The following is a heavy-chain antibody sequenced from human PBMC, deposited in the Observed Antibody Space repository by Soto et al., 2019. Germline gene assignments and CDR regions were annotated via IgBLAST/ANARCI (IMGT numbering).Heavy chain of an antibody. Sequence: SETLSLTCTVSGGSISSGDYYWSWIRQPPGKGLEWIGYIYYSGSTYYNPSLKSRVTISVDTSKNQFSLRLSSVTAADTAVYYCARDRTHYDSSGYTTGTYWGQGTLVTVSS. J-gene: IGHJ4*02. CDR1: GGSISSGDYY. D-gene: IGHD3-22*01. CDR2: IYYSGST. V-gene: IGHV4-30-4*01. CDR3: ARDRTHYDSSGYTTGTY.